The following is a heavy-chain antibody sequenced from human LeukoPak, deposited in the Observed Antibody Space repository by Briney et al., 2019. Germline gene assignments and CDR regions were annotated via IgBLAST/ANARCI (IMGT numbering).Heavy chain of an antibody. Sequence: SETLSLTCTVSGGSVSSGTYYWSWIRQPPGKGLEWIGYIYYSGSTNYNPSLKSRVTVSVDTSKNQCSLKLNSVTTADTAVYYSTRSTNLEAFDIWGQGTMVTVSS. CDR3: TRSTNLEAFDI. D-gene: IGHD2-8*01. V-gene: IGHV4-61*01. CDR1: GGSVSSGTYY. J-gene: IGHJ3*02. CDR2: IYYSGST.